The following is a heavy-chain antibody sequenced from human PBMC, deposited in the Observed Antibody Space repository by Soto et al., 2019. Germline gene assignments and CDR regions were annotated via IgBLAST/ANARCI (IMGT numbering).Heavy chain of an antibody. D-gene: IGHD4-4*01. Sequence: QVHLRESGPGLVKPSETLSLTCTVSGGSMSSNYWSWIRQSAGKGLEWIGFVYYGGTNYNPSFESRVTMSVDTPKNQLSLELSSVTAADTAVYYCVSYRGAFYFDHWGQGALVTVSS. CDR3: VSYRGAFYFDH. J-gene: IGHJ4*02. CDR2: VYYGGT. V-gene: IGHV4-59*01. CDR1: GGSMSSNY.